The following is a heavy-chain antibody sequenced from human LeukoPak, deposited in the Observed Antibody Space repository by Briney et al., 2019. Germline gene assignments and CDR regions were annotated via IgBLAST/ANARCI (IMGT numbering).Heavy chain of an antibody. CDR2: IYHSGST. D-gene: IGHD3-22*01. CDR3: ARVYDSSGEDAFDI. CDR1: GGSFSGYY. Sequence: SETLSLTCAVYGGSFSGYYWSWIRQPPGKGLEWIGSIYHSGSTYYNPSLKSRVTISVDTSKNQFSLKLSSVTAADTAVYYCARVYDSSGEDAFDIWGQGTMVTVSS. V-gene: IGHV4-34*01. J-gene: IGHJ3*02.